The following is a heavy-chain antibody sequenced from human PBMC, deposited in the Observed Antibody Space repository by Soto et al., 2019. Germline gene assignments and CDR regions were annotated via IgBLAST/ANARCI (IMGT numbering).Heavy chain of an antibody. D-gene: IGHD3-9*01. CDR1: GFTFSLSA. J-gene: IGHJ4*02. CDR2: ISGGGSST. CDR3: AKGPEYDILTGCDF. Sequence: EVQLVESGGGFVQPGESLRLSCAASGFTFSLSAMSWVRQAPGRGLEWVSSISGGGSSTDYAESVKGRFTISRDNSKNTVHLQINSLRAEDTAVYYCAKGPEYDILTGCDFWGQGALVTVSS. V-gene: IGHV3-23*04.